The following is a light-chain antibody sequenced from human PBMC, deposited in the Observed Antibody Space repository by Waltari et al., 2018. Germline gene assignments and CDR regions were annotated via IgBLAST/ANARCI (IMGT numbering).Light chain of an antibody. CDR1: SGHSRYA. Sequence: QLVVTQSPSASASLGASVNLTCTLTSGHSRYAISWHQQQSEKAPRYLMKVRSDGSHTKGDGIPPRFSGPSSGSERYLTISSLQPEDEADYYCQTWGTGFVVFGGGTKLTVL. CDR2: VRSDGSH. V-gene: IGLV4-69*02. J-gene: IGLJ2*01. CDR3: QTWGTGFVV.